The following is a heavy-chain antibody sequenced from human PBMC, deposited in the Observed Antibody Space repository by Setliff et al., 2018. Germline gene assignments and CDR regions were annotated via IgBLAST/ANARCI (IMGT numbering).Heavy chain of an antibody. J-gene: IGHJ4*02. D-gene: IGHD6-19*01. CDR2: IYHGGDT. CDR1: GGSINSGVYY. V-gene: IGHV4-39*01. CDR3: ARVRIAVPGTVWFDY. Sequence: SETLSLTCTVSGGSINSGVYYWGWIRQPPGKGLEWIGRIYHGGDTYYNASLKSRLTISVDTSKNQFSPKLGFVAAEDTAVYYCARVRIAVPGTVWFDYWGQGTLVTVSS.